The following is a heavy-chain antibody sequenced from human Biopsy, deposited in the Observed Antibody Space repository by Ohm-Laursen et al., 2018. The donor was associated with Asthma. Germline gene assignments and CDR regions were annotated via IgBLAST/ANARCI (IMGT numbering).Heavy chain of an antibody. CDR3: ARVLTTEEGDTWFDP. J-gene: IGHJ5*02. V-gene: IGHV1-69*13. Sequence: SVKVSCKASGGTFSSYSVSWVRQAPGQGLEWMGGIIPIFGTANYAQKFQGRVTITADESTSTAYMELSSLRSEDTAVYYCARVLTTEEGDTWFDPWGQGTLVTVSS. CDR1: GGTFSSYS. D-gene: IGHD1-14*01. CDR2: IIPIFGTA.